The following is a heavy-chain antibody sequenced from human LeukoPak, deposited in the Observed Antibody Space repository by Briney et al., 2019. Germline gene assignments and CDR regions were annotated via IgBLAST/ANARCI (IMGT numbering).Heavy chain of an antibody. V-gene: IGHV1-18*01. CDR1: GYSFTNYG. D-gene: IGHD5-12*01. CDR3: ARESLERGYSGYDPAEFDY. Sequence: GASVKVSCKTSGYSFTNYGITWVRQAPGQGLEWMGWISAYNGNTNYAQKLQGRVTMTTDTSTSTAYMELRSLRSDDTAVYYCARESLERGYSGYDPAEFDYWGQGTLVTVSS. J-gene: IGHJ4*02. CDR2: ISAYNGNT.